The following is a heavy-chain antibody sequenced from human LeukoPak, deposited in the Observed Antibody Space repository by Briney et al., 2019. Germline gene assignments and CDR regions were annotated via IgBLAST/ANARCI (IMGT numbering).Heavy chain of an antibody. V-gene: IGHV4-59*01. D-gene: IGHD1-1*01. CDR3: ARGLDEGLQQLEGTFDF. CDR2: IYYSGST. Sequence: SETLSLTCTVSGGSISSYYWSWSRQPPGKGLEWIGYIYYSGSTNYNPSLKSRVTISVGTSKNQFSLKLSSVTAADTAMYYCARGLDEGLQQLEGTFDFWGQGTMVTVSS. J-gene: IGHJ3*01. CDR1: GGSISSYY.